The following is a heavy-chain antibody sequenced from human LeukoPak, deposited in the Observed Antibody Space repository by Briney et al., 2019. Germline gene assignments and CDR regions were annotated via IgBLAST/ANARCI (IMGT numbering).Heavy chain of an antibody. CDR1: GFTFSDYY. CDR3: ARDYTASSISSLYRVSFDP. D-gene: IGHD2-2*01. CDR2: ISSSGSTI. V-gene: IGHV3-11*04. J-gene: IGHJ5*02. Sequence: RGSLRLSCAASGFTFSDYYMSWIRQAPGKGLEWVSYISSSGSTIYYADSVKGRFTISRDNAKNSLYLQMNSLRAEDTAVYYCARDYTASSISSLYRVSFDPWGQGTLVIVSS.